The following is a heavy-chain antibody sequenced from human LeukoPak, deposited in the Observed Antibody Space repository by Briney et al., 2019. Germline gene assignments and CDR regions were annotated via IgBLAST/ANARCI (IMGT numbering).Heavy chain of an antibody. J-gene: IGHJ4*02. CDR2: IKSKTDGGTT. Sequence: GGSLRLSCAASGFTFNNAWMSWVRQAPGKGLEWVGRIKSKTDGGTTDYAAPVKGRFTISRDDSKNTLFLRMNSLKTEDTAVYYCTTPFPRYYDSSGYCHWAQGTLVTVSS. V-gene: IGHV3-15*01. D-gene: IGHD3-22*01. CDR1: GFTFNNAW. CDR3: TTPFPRYYDSSGYCH.